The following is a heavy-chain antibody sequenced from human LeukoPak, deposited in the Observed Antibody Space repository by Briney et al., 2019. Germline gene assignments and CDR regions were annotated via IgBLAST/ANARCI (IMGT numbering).Heavy chain of an antibody. CDR1: VFTFSSYS. J-gene: IGHJ4*02. CDR3: ARERGEDYTVDY. V-gene: IGHV3-48*04. Sequence: GGSLRLSCAASVFTFSSYSMNWVRQAPGKRLEWVSYISSSSSTIYYTDSVKGRFTIPRDNAKNSLYLQMNSLRAEDTAVYYCARERGEDYTVDYWGQGTLVTVSS. D-gene: IGHD4-11*01. CDR2: ISSSSSTI.